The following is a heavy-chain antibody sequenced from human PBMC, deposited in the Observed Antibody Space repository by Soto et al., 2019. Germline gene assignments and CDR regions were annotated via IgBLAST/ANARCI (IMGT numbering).Heavy chain of an antibody. J-gene: IGHJ4*02. CDR2: IFYSGTT. V-gene: IGHV4-61*01. Sequence: SETLSLTCAVSGGSISSGSYYWSWIPQPPGMGLEWIGYIFYSGTTNYNPSLKSRVTISVDTSKDQFSLHLSSVTPADTAVYYCARGGTVLNGFDYWGQGTLVTVSS. CDR3: ARGGTVLNGFDY. CDR1: GGSISSGSYY. D-gene: IGHD4-17*01.